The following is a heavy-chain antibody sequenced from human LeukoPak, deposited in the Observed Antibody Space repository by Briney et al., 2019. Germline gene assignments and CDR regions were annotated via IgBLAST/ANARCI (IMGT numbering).Heavy chain of an antibody. V-gene: IGHV1-18*04. CDR3: ARDAYYGSGSYYPSP. CDR2: ISAYNGNT. CDR1: GYTFTSYG. Sequence: ASVKVSCKASGYTFTSYGISWVRQAPGQGLEWMGWISAYNGNTNYAQKPQGRVTMTTDTSTSTAYMELRSLRSDDTAVYYCARDAYYGSGSYYPSPWGQGTLVTVSS. J-gene: IGHJ5*02. D-gene: IGHD3-10*01.